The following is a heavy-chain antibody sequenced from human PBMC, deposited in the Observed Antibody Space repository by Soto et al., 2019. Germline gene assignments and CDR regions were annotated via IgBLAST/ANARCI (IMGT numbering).Heavy chain of an antibody. CDR1: GFTFSSYA. V-gene: IGHV3-30-3*01. J-gene: IGHJ4*02. D-gene: IGHD4-17*01. Sequence: QVQLVESGGGVVQPGRSLRLSCAASGFTFSSYAMHWVRQAPGKGLEWVAVISYDGSNKYYADSVKGRFTISRDNSKNTLYLQMNSLRAEDTAVYYCARDPSLSGDYDYWGQGTLVTVSS. CDR3: ARDPSLSGDYDY. CDR2: ISYDGSNK.